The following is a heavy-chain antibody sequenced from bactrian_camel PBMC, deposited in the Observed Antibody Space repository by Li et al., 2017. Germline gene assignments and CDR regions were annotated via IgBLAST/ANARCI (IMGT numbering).Heavy chain of an antibody. D-gene: IGHD6*01. CDR2: INRRGTT. J-gene: IGHJ4*01. CDR1: GYSAVTLC. Sequence: VQLVESGGGQVQPGGSLRLSCKFATGYSAVTLCMGWFRQTPGKEREGVAAINRRGTTNYADSVKGRFTISKDKAKHTLSLQMNNLRPEDTAMYYCTADRGAYGGSCMDDNDLNYWGQGTQVTVS. CDR3: TADRGAYGGSCMDDNDLNY. V-gene: IGHV3S53*01.